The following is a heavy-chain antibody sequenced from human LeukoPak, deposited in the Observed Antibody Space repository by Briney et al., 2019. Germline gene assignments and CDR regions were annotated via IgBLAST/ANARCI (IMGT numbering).Heavy chain of an antibody. V-gene: IGHV4-39*07. CDR3: ARGAGVFPLNWFDP. D-gene: IGHD3-10*01. CDR2: IYYSGST. CDR1: GGSISSSSYY. J-gene: IGHJ5*02. Sequence: SETLSLTCTVSGGSISSSSYYWGWIRQPPGKGLEWIGSIYYSGSTNYNPSLKSRVTISVDTSKNQFSLKLSSLTAADTAVYYCARGAGVFPLNWFDPWGQGTLVTVSS.